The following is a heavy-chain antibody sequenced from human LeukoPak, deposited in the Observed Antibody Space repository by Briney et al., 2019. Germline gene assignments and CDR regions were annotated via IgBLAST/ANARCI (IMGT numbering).Heavy chain of an antibody. V-gene: IGHV1-69*04. CDR3: AREGSITMVRGVIPNYYYGMDV. J-gene: IGHJ6*02. D-gene: IGHD3-10*01. CDR1: GGTFSSYA. Sequence: SVKVSCKASGGTFSSYAISWVRQAPGQGLEWMGRIIPILGIANYAQKFQGRVTITADKSTSTAYMELSSLRSEDTAVYYCAREGSITMVRGVIPNYYYGMDVWGQGTTVTVSS. CDR2: IIPILGIA.